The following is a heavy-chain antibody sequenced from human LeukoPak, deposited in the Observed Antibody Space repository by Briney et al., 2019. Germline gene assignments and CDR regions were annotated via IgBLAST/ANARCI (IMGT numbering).Heavy chain of an antibody. CDR3: ARVGNDYSNFPYYYYMDV. CDR2: IYHSGST. V-gene: IGHV4-59*12. Sequence: PSETLSLTCTVSGGSISSYYWSWIRQPPGKGLEWIGYIYHSGSTYCNPSLKSRVTISVDRSKNQFSLKLSSVTAADTAVYYCARVGNDYSNFPYYYYMDVWGKGTTVTVSS. D-gene: IGHD4-11*01. J-gene: IGHJ6*03. CDR1: GGSISSYY.